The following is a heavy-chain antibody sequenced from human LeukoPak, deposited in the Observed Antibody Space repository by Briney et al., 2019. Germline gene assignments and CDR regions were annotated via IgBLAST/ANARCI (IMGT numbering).Heavy chain of an antibody. D-gene: IGHD3-22*01. CDR2: ISSSGSTI. Sequence: PGGSLRLSCAASGFTLSDYFMNWIRQAPGKGLEWVSYISSSGSTIYYSDSVKGRFTISRDNAKNSLYLQMNSLRAEDTALYYCARDWDSSGSLDYWGQGTLVTVSS. CDR3: ARDWDSSGSLDY. J-gene: IGHJ4*02. CDR1: GFTLSDYF. V-gene: IGHV3-11*01.